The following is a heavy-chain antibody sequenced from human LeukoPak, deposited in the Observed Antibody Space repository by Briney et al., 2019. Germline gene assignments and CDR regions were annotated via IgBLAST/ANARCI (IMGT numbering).Heavy chain of an antibody. Sequence: GASVKVSCKASGYTFTGYYMHWVRQAPGQGLEWMGWINPNSGGTNYAQKFQGRVTMTRDTSIRTAYMELSRLRSDDTAVYYCARDGVAAAGTNPLHNWFDPWGQGTLVTVSS. CDR2: INPNSGGT. CDR1: GYTFTGYY. J-gene: IGHJ5*02. CDR3: ARDGVAAAGTNPLHNWFDP. V-gene: IGHV1-2*02. D-gene: IGHD6-13*01.